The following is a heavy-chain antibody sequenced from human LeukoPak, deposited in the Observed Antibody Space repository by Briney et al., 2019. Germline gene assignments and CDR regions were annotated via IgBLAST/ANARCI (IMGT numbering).Heavy chain of an antibody. Sequence: PSETLSLTCTVSGGSISSYYWSWIRQPPGKGLEWIGYIYYSGSTNYNPSLKSRVTISVDTSKNQFSLKLSSVTAADTAVYYCARHTFFWGSFDYWGQGTLVTVSS. J-gene: IGHJ4*02. CDR2: IYYSGST. D-gene: IGHD7-27*01. CDR3: ARHTFFWGSFDY. CDR1: GGSISSYY. V-gene: IGHV4-59*08.